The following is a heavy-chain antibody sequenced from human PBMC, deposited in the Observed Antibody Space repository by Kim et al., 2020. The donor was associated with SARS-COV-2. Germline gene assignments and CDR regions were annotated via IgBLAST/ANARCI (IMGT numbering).Heavy chain of an antibody. D-gene: IGHD2-15*01. J-gene: IGHJ4*02. V-gene: IGHV3-21*01. CDR2: ISSTSNYI. CDR3: ARARWTPNYYFDY. Sequence: GGSLRLSCVASGFTFSTNNINWVRQAPGKGLEWVSSISSTSNYIYYADSVKGRFTVSRYNAKNSLYLQMNSLRAEDTAVYYCARARWTPNYYFDYWGRGTLVTVSS. CDR1: GFTFSTNN.